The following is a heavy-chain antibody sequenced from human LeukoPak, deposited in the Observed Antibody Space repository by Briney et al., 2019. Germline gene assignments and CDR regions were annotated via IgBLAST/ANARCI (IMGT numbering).Heavy chain of an antibody. J-gene: IGHJ4*02. V-gene: IGHV3-23*01. CDR1: GFTFSSYG. CDR3: AKSSPPPLRY. Sequence: GGTLRRTCAASGFTFSSYGMSWVRQAPGKGLEWVSAISGSGSGGSTYYADSVKGRFTISRDNSKNTLYLQMNSLRAEDTAVYYCAKSSPPPLRYWGQGTLVTVSS. CDR2: ISGSGSGGST.